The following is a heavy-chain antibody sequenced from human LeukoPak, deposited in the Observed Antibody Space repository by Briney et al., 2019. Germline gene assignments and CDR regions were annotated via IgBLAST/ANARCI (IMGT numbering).Heavy chain of an antibody. CDR2: IKSNTDGGAT. J-gene: IGHJ4*02. Sequence: GGSLRLSCAASGLTFSNAWMTWVRQAPGTGLEWVGRIKSNTDGGATDYTAPVKGRFTISRGDSKNTLFLQMNSLKTEDTAVYYCARALYYSSGYFFFDYWGQGILVTVSS. CDR1: GLTFSNAW. CDR3: ARALYYSSGYFFFDY. D-gene: IGHD3-22*01. V-gene: IGHV3-15*01.